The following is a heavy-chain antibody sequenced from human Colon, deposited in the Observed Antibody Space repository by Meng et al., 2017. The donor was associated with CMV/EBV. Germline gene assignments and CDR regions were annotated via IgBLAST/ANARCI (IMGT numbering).Heavy chain of an antibody. CDR3: ARQIWSGSLYNWFDP. CDR1: GYSISSGYH. CDR2: INHNGIT. J-gene: IGHJ5*02. D-gene: IGHD3-3*01. V-gene: IGHV4-38-2*02. Sequence: GSLRLSCTVSGYSISSGYHWSWIRQAPGNDLEWIGDINHNGITKYNPSLKSRLTISVDMSGNEFSLRLSSVTAADTAVYYCARQIWSGSLYNWFDPWDQGTLVTVSS.